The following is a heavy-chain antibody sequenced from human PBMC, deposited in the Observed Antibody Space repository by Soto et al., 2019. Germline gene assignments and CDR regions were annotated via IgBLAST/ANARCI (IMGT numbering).Heavy chain of an antibody. CDR1: GFTFSTYG. V-gene: IGHV3-30*03. CDR3: ARVRPSRLFCSGSTCYAGPQNYYFYAMDV. CDR2: ISSDGDNK. Sequence: QVQLVESGGGVVQPGRSLSLSCAASGFTFSTYGIHWVRQAPGKGLERVAFISSDGDNKFYVDSGKGRFTVSRDNSRITLSLRMSRVRAEDTAIYYCARVRPSRLFCSGSTCYAGPQNYYFYAMDVWGHGTTVSVPS. D-gene: IGHD2-2*01. J-gene: IGHJ6*02.